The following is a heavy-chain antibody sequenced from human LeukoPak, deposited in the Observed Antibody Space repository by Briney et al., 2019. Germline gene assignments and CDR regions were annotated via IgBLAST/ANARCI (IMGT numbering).Heavy chain of an antibody. Sequence: GGSLRLSCAASGFTFSSYAMSWVRQAPGKGLEWVSAISGSGGSTYYADSVKGRFTISRDNSKNTLYPQMNSLRAEDTAVYYCAKSPPYYYDSSGYYLDYWGQGTLVTVSS. CDR2: ISGSGGST. CDR1: GFTFSSYA. V-gene: IGHV3-23*01. D-gene: IGHD3-22*01. CDR3: AKSPPYYYDSSGYYLDY. J-gene: IGHJ4*02.